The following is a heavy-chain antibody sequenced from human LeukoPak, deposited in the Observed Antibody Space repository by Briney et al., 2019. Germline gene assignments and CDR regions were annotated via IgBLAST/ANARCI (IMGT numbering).Heavy chain of an antibody. D-gene: IGHD3-10*01. J-gene: IGHJ6*02. CDR1: GGSISSYY. Sequence: SETLSLTCTVSGGSISSYYWSWIRQHPGKGLEWIGYIYYSGSTYYNPSLKSRVTISVDTSKNQFSLKLSSVTAADTAVYYCARASMVRGVMGYYYYGMDVWGQGTTVTVSS. CDR3: ARASMVRGVMGYYYYGMDV. CDR2: IYYSGST. V-gene: IGHV4-59*06.